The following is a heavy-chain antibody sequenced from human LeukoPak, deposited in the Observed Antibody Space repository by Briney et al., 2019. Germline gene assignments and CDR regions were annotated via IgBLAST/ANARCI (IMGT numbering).Heavy chain of an antibody. D-gene: IGHD3-22*01. CDR2: TSTDGGDT. V-gene: IGHV3-64*02. CDR3: ARGNYYDSSGYYSLYFQH. CDR1: GFIFSDYP. Sequence: GGSLRLSCVGSGFIFSDYPIHWVRQAPGKGLEHVSATSTDGGDTYYADSVKGRFIISRDDSKNTLFLQMGSLRPDDTAVYYCARGNYYDSSGYYSLYFQHWGQGTLVTVSS. J-gene: IGHJ1*01.